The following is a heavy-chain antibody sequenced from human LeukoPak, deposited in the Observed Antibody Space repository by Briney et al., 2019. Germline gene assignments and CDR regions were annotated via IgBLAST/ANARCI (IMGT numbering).Heavy chain of an antibody. V-gene: IGHV1-2*02. Sequence: ASVNVSCKASGYTFTDYYMHWVRQAPGPGLEWMGLIKPDSGGTIYAQKFQGRVTMTRDTSISTAYMELSRLRSDDTAVYYCARGVGSADPRFDPWGQGTLVTVSS. D-gene: IGHD2-15*01. J-gene: IGHJ5*02. CDR2: IKPDSGGT. CDR1: GYTFTDYY. CDR3: ARGVGSADPRFDP.